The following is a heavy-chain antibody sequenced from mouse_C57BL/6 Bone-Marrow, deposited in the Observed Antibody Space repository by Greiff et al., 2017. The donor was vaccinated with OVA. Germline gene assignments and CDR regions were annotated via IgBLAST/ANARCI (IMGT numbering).Heavy chain of an antibody. J-gene: IGHJ4*01. CDR3: ARNHYGSSPYYAMDY. CDR1: GFSLTSYG. V-gene: IGHV2-2*01. D-gene: IGHD1-1*01. Sequence: VQLQQSGPGLVQPSQSLSITCTVSGFSLTSYGVHWVRQSPGKGLEWLGVIWSGGSTDYNAAFISRLSISKDNSKSQVFFKMNSLQADDTAIYYCARNHYGSSPYYAMDYWGQGTSVTVSS. CDR2: IWSGGST.